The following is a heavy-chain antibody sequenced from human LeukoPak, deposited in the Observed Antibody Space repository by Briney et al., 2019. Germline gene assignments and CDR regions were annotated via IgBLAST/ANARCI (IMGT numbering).Heavy chain of an antibody. V-gene: IGHV1-8*01. CDR2: MNPYNGNT. CDR3: ARGGPKCGGDCFDY. CDR1: TYTFTNYD. D-gene: IGHD2-21*01. Sequence: EASVKVSCKASTYTFTNYDINWLRQATGQRFEWMGWMNPYNGNTGYAQKFQGRVTTTRNASINTAYMELSSLRSEDTAVYFCARGGPKCGGDCFDYWGQGTLVTVSS. J-gene: IGHJ4*02.